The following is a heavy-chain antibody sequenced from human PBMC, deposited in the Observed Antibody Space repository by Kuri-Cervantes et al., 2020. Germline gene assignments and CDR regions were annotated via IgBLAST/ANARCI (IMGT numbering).Heavy chain of an antibody. D-gene: IGHD1-1*01. CDR1: GGSLSGYY. J-gene: IGHJ5*02. CDR2: INHSRST. CDR3: ARGQLERLSPNWFDP. V-gene: IGHV4-34*01. Sequence: GSLRLSCAVYGGSLSGYYWSWIRQPPGEGLEWIGEINHSRSTKYNPSLKSRVTMSLDTSKNQFSLKLSSVTAADTGVYYCARGQLERLSPNWFDPWGQGTLVTVSS.